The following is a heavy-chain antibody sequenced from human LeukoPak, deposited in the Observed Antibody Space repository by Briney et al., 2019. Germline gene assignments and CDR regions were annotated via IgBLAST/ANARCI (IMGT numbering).Heavy chain of an antibody. V-gene: IGHV4-59*08. CDR1: GGSISSYY. D-gene: IGHD3-22*01. CDR3: ARRRYYRYSGYFDY. J-gene: IGHJ4*02. CDR2: IYYSGST. Sequence: PSETLSLTCTVSGGSISSYYWSWIRQPPGKGLEWIGYIYYSGSTNYNPSLKSRVTISVDTSKNQFSLKLSSVTAADTAVYYCARRRYYRYSGYFDYWGQGTPVTVSS.